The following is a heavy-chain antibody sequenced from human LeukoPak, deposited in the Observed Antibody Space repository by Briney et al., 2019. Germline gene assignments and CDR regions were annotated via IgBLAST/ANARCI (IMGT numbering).Heavy chain of an antibody. V-gene: IGHV1-2*02. J-gene: IGHJ3*02. Sequence: GASVKVSCKASGYTFTGYYMHWVRQAPGQGLEWMGWINPNSGGTNYAQKFQGRVTMTRDTSISTAYMELSRLRSDDTAVYYCARGRGAYCSSTSCPRRAFDIWGQGRIVTVSS. D-gene: IGHD2-2*01. CDR1: GYTFTGYY. CDR3: ARGRGAYCSSTSCPRRAFDI. CDR2: INPNSGGT.